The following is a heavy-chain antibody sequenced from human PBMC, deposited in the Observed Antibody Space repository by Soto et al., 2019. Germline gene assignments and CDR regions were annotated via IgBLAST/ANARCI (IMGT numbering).Heavy chain of an antibody. CDR2: ISSSSSYI. CDR3: ARVGYSYVSSYYYYYMDV. Sequence: EVQLVESGGGLVKPGGSLRLSCAASGFTFSSYSMNWVRQAPGKGLEWVSSISSSSSYIYYADSVKGRFTISRDNAKNSLYLQMNSLRAEDTAVYYCARVGYSYVSSYYYYYMDVWGKGTTVTVSS. V-gene: IGHV3-21*01. D-gene: IGHD5-18*01. J-gene: IGHJ6*03. CDR1: GFTFSSYS.